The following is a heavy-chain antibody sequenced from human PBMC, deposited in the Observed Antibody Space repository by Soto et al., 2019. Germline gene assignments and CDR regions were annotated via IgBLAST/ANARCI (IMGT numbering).Heavy chain of an antibody. D-gene: IGHD1-26*01. J-gene: IGHJ4*02. CDR2: IDTDGSTGDA. Sequence: EVRLVESGGALVPPGGSLRLTCEASGFTFSGHWMHWVRRAPGKGLVWVSHIDTDGSTGDASYADSVKGRFTVSRDDSNDRLYLQMNDLRVEDTAVYYCARGRGTYYADSWGQGTLVTVSS. CDR3: ARGRGTYYADS. CDR1: GFTFSGHW. V-gene: IGHV3-74*03.